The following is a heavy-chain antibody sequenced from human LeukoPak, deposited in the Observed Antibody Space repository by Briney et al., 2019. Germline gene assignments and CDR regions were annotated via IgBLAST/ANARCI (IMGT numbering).Heavy chain of an antibody. CDR2: ISYDGSKK. Sequence: GRSLRLSCAASGFTFSSYAMHWVRQAPGKGLEWVAVISYDGSKKYYADSVKGRFTISRDNSKNTLYLQMNSLRAEDTAVYYCAKDRGSSGWYGFYMDVWGKGTTVTISS. J-gene: IGHJ6*03. V-gene: IGHV3-30*04. CDR3: AKDRGSSGWYGFYMDV. CDR1: GFTFSSYA. D-gene: IGHD6-19*01.